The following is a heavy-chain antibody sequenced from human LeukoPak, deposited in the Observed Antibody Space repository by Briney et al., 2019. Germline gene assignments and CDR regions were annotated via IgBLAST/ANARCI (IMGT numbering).Heavy chain of an antibody. Sequence: ASVKVSCKASGYTFTSYGISWVRQAPGQGLECMGWISAYNGNTNYAQKLQGRVTMTTDTSTSTAYMELRSLRSDDTAVYYCARDFSVGFAFLTGDYYFDYWGQGTLVTVSS. CDR1: GYTFTSYG. J-gene: IGHJ4*02. CDR2: ISAYNGNT. V-gene: IGHV1-18*01. D-gene: IGHD7-27*01. CDR3: ARDFSVGFAFLTGDYYFDY.